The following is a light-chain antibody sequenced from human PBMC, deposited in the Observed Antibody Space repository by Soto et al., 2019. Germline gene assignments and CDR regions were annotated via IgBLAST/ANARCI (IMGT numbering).Light chain of an antibody. CDR3: SSYTSSSTLLYV. CDR2: DVS. V-gene: IGLV2-14*01. CDR1: SSDVGGYNY. Sequence: QSALTQPASVSGSPGQSITISCTGTSSDVGGYNYVSWYQQHPGKATKLMIYDVSNRPSGVSNRFSGYKSGNTASLTISGLQAEDEADYYCSSYTSSSTLLYVFGTGTKLTVL. J-gene: IGLJ1*01.